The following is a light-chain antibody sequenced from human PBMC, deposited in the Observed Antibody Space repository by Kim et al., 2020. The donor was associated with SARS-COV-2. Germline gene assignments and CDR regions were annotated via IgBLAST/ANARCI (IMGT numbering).Light chain of an antibody. J-gene: IGKJ2*01. CDR2: DAS. CDR1: QSMSTS. Sequence: GDRVTMTCRASQSMSTSLAWYQQKPGKAPKLLIYDASTLKSGVPSRFSGSASGTEFTLTISSVQPDDFGTYYCQQYNSFLYTFGQGTKLEIK. CDR3: QQYNSFLYT. V-gene: IGKV1-5*01.